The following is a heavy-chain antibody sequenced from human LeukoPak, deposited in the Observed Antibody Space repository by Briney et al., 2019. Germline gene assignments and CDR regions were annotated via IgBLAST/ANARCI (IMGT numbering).Heavy chain of an antibody. V-gene: IGHV1-18*01. CDR3: ARNSITMVRGVIITDYYYGTDV. Sequence: ASVKVSCKASGYTFTSYGISWVRQAPGQGLEWMGWISAYNGNTNYAQKLQGRVTMTTDTSTSTAYMELRSLRSDDTAVYYCARNSITMVRGVIITDYYYGTDVWGQGTTVTVSS. CDR1: GYTFTSYG. D-gene: IGHD3-10*01. J-gene: IGHJ6*02. CDR2: ISAYNGNT.